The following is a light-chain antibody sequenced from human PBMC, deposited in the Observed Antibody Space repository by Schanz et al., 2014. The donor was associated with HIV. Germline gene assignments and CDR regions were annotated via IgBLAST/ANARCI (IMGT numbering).Light chain of an antibody. CDR1: QSIGAS. J-gene: IGKJ1*01. Sequence: DVQMTQSPSSLSASVGDRVTITCRASQSIGASLNWYQHRPGQAPKVLIYSASLLQTGVPSRFSGRGSGTDFTLTIDSLQPEDFATYYCQQSYSTSRTFGQGTKVEIK. CDR2: SAS. CDR3: QQSYSTSRT. V-gene: IGKV1-39*01.